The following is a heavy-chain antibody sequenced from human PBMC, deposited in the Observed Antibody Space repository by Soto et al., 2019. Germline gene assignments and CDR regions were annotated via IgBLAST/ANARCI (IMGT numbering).Heavy chain of an antibody. V-gene: IGHV4-59*01. D-gene: IGHD5-12*01. CDR1: GGSISIYY. Sequence: SETLSLTCTVSGGSISIYYWSWIRQPPGKGLEWIGYIYYSGSTNYNPSLKSRVTISVDTSKNQFSLKLSSVTAADTAVYYCERVDRGYAYYYYYMDVWRKGTTVTVSS. CDR3: ERVDRGYAYYYYYMDV. CDR2: IYYSGST. J-gene: IGHJ6*03.